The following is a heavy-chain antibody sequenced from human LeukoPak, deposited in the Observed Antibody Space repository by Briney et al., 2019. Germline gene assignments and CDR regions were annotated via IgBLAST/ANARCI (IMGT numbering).Heavy chain of an antibody. CDR1: GGTFSSYA. Sequence: ASVKVSCKASGGTFSSYAISWVRQAPGQGLEWMGGITPIFGTANYAQKFQGRVTITADESTSTAYMELSSLRSEDTAVYYCARVPEVNYYDSSGYYYFDYWGQGTLVTVSS. J-gene: IGHJ4*02. CDR3: ARVPEVNYYDSSGYYYFDY. V-gene: IGHV1-69*13. D-gene: IGHD3-22*01. CDR2: ITPIFGTA.